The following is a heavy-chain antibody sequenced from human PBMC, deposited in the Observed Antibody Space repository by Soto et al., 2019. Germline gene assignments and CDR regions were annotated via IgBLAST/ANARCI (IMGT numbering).Heavy chain of an antibody. J-gene: IGHJ4*02. V-gene: IGHV3-30*18. CDR1: GFTFSSYG. CDR2: ISYDGSNK. CDR3: XNXXXXXXDLGFAS. Sequence: WSLSLSCAASGFTFSSYGMHWVRQAPGKGLEWVAVISYDGSNKYYADSVKGRFTISRDNSKNTLYLHMNSLRAEDTAVYYCXNXXXXXXDLGFASSGQRTLFTVS.